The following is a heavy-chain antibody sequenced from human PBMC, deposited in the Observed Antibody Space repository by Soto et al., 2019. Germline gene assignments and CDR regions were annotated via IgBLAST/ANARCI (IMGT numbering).Heavy chain of an antibody. CDR2: IIPIFGTA. CDR3: ARGPYCSSTSCYTYRRVQPAPECYYYGMDV. D-gene: IGHD2-2*02. V-gene: IGHV1-69*06. CDR1: GGTFSSYA. J-gene: IGHJ6*02. Sequence: ASVKVSCKASGGTFSSYAISWVRQAPGQGLEWMGGIIPIFGTANYAQKFQGRVTITADKSTSTAYMELSSLRSEDTAVYYCARGPYCSSTSCYTYRRVQPAPECYYYGMDVWGQGTTVTVSS.